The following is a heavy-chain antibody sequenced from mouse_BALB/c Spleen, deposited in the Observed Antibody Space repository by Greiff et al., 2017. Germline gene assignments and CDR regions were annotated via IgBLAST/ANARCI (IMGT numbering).Heavy chain of an antibody. D-gene: IGHD2-4*01. V-gene: IGHV5-12-1*01. CDR2: ISSGGGST. CDR1: GFAFSSYD. Sequence: EVNVVESGGGLVKPGGSLKLSCAASGFAFSSYDMSWVRQTPEKRLEWVAYISSGGGSTYYPDTVKGRFTISRDNAKNTLYLQMSSLKSEDTAMYYCARAYYDYVAYWGQGTLVTVSA. CDR3: ARAYYDYVAY. J-gene: IGHJ3*01.